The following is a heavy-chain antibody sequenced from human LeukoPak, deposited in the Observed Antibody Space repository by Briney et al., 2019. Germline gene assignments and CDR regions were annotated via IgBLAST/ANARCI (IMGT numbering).Heavy chain of an antibody. CDR2: VSGSGGST. J-gene: IGHJ4*02. V-gene: IGHV3-23*01. D-gene: IGHD4-11*01. Sequence: GGSLRVSCAASGFTFSSYAMSWVRQAPGKGLEWVSGVSGSGGSTYYADSVKGRFTISRDNSKNTLYLQMSSLRAEDTAVYYCAKDPRTLTVTSFDYWGQGTLVTVSS. CDR1: GFTFSSYA. CDR3: AKDPRTLTVTSFDY.